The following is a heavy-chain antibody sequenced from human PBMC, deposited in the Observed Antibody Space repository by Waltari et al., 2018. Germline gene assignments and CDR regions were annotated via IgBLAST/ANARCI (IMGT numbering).Heavy chain of an antibody. CDR3: ARWYSSGWRYYYYYYMDV. D-gene: IGHD6-19*01. J-gene: IGHJ6*03. CDR2: SNPSGVST. V-gene: IGHV1-46*01. Sequence: QVQLVQSGAEVKKPGASVKVSCKASGYTFTSYSMHWVRQAPGQGLEWMGMSNPSGVSTSSAQKFQGRVTMHRDTATSTVYMELSSLRSEDTAVYYCARWYSSGWRYYYYYYMDVWGKGTTVTVSS. CDR1: GYTFTSYS.